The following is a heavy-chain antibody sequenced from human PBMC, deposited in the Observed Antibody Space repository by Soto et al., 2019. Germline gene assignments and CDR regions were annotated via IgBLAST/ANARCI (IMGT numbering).Heavy chain of an antibody. D-gene: IGHD3-9*01. CDR1: GYIFNNYG. CDR3: ARSTRRGYYNGRWFDP. V-gene: IGHV1-18*01. Sequence: QIQLVQSGPEVKKPGASVKVSCKASGYIFNNYGISWVRQAPGQGLDWVGWISTNSGNTDYEHKLQGRLTTTTDTSTSTAYMELRSLRSDDTAVYYCARSTRRGYYNGRWFDPWGQGTLVTVTS. J-gene: IGHJ5*01. CDR2: ISTNSGNT.